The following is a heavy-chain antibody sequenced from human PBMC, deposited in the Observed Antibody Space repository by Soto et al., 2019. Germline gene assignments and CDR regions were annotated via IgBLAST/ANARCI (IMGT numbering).Heavy chain of an antibody. CDR2: IDAGNGNT. V-gene: IGHV1-3*01. CDR3: ARSETDYSTSDY. Sequence: ASVKVSCKASGYTFTRNAIHWVRQAPGQRLEWIGKIDAGNGNTKYSQKFQGRVTITRDTSASAAYMELSTLGSEDTSIYYCARSETDYSTSDYWGQGTLVTVSS. J-gene: IGHJ4*02. CDR1: GYTFTRNA. D-gene: IGHD3-9*01.